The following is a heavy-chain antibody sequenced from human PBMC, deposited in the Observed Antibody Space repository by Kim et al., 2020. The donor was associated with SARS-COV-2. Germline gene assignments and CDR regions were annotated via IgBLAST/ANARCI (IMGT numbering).Heavy chain of an antibody. V-gene: IGHV3-48*04. CDR2: ISISSTI. J-gene: IGHJ3*02. CDR1: GFTFSSYS. Sequence: GGSLRLSCAASGFTFSSYSMNWVRQAPGKGLEWVSYISISSTIYYADSVKGRFTISRDNAKNSLYLQMNSLRAEDTAVYYCARDGVDTGAFDIWGQGTMVTVSS. CDR3: ARDGVDTGAFDI. D-gene: IGHD5-12*01.